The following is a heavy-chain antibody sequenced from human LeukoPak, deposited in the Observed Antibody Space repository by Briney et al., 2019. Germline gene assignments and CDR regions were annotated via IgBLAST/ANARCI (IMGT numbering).Heavy chain of an antibody. D-gene: IGHD2-15*01. CDR3: AKDRGLYCSGGSCFTGFDQ. V-gene: IGHV3-11*05. Sequence: GGSLRLSCAASGFTFSDYYMSWIRQAPGKGLEWVSYINSGSIYTNYADSVKGRFTISRDNTKNSLYLQMNSLRAEDTAVYYCAKDRGLYCSGGSCFTGFDQWGQGTLVTVSS. CDR2: INSGSIYT. CDR1: GFTFSDYY. J-gene: IGHJ4*02.